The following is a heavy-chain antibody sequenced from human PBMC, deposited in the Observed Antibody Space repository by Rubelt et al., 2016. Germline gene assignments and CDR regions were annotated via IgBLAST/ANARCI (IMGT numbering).Heavy chain of an antibody. Sequence: QVQLQESGPGLVKPSETLSLTCAVYGGSFSGYYWSWIRQPPGKGLEWIGEINHSGSTNYNPSLKSRVTISVDTSKNQFSLKLSSVTAADTAVYYCARVRHYDSSVIDYWGQGTLVTVSS. D-gene: IGHD3-22*01. V-gene: IGHV4-34*10. CDR2: INHSGST. J-gene: IGHJ4*02. CDR3: ARVRHYDSSVIDY. CDR1: GGSFSGYY.